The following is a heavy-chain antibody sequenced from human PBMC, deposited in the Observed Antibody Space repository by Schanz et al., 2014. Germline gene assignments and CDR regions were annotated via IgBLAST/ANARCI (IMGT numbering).Heavy chain of an antibody. V-gene: IGHV3-23*04. CDR1: GFTVSSNY. CDR3: ARDRGGASSYFDY. Sequence: EVQLVESGGGLVQPGGSLRLSCSASGFTVSSNYMTWVRQAPGQGLEWVSTISGSGGDTYPADSVKGRFTISRDNSNNTLYLQMNNLRAEDTAVYYCARDRGGASSYFDYWGQGTLVTVSS. D-gene: IGHD2-2*01. CDR2: ISGSGGDT. J-gene: IGHJ4*02.